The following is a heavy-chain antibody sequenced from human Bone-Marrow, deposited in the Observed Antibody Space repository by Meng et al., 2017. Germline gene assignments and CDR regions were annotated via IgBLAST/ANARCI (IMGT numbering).Heavy chain of an antibody. J-gene: IGHJ5*02. CDR2: IYHSGST. V-gene: IGHV4-38-2*02. CDR1: GYSISSGYY. Sequence: GSLRLSCTVSGYSISSGYYWGWIRQPPGKGLEWIGSIYHSGSTYYNPSLKSRVTISVDTSKNQFSLKLSSVTAADTAVYYCARGERWLQFRHWFDPWGQGTLVTVSS. D-gene: IGHD5-24*01. CDR3: ARGERWLQFRHWFDP.